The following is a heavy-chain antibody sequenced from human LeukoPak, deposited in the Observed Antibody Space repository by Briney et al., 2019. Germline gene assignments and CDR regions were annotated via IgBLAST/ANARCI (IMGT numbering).Heavy chain of an antibody. CDR1: GFTFDKFG. V-gene: IGHV3-23*01. CDR3: AKDGSYYGSGSDPFDY. J-gene: IGHJ4*02. Sequence: PGGSLRLSCAASGFTFDKFGMNWVRQAPGKGLEWVSGISGSGGKTYYADSVKGRFTISRDNSKNTLYLQMNSLRAEDTAVYYCAKDGSYYGSGSDPFDYWGQGTLVTVSS. CDR2: ISGSGGKT. D-gene: IGHD3-10*01.